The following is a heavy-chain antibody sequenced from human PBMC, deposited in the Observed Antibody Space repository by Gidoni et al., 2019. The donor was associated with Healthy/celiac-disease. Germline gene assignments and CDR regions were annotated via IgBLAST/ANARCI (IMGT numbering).Heavy chain of an antibody. CDR2: IRSKAYGGTT. V-gene: IGHV3-49*03. J-gene: IGHJ4*02. D-gene: IGHD3-10*01. CDR3: TRRITMVRGVITYYFDY. CDR1: GFTFGDYA. Sequence: EVQLVESGGGLVQPGRSLRLSCTDSGFTFGDYAMRWFRQAPGKGLEWVGFIRSKAYGGTTEYAASVKGRFTISRDDSKSIAYLQMNSLKTEDTAVYYCTRRITMVRGVITYYFDYWGQGTLVTVSS.